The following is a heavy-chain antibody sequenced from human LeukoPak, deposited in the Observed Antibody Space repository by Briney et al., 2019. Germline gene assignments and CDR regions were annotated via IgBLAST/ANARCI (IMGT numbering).Heavy chain of an antibody. D-gene: IGHD6-19*01. CDR3: ARDPRYSSGWYFDY. Sequence: SETLSLTCTVSGGSISSYYWSWIRQPPGKGLEWIGEISHSGSTYYNPSLKSRVTISVDTSKTQFSLRLSIVTAADTAVYYCARDPRYSSGWYFDYWGQGTLVTVSS. V-gene: IGHV4-34*01. CDR2: ISHSGST. CDR1: GGSISSYY. J-gene: IGHJ4*02.